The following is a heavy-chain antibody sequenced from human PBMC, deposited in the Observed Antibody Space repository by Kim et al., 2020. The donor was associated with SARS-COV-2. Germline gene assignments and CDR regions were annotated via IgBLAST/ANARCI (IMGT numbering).Heavy chain of an antibody. V-gene: IGHV3-21*01. CDR1: GFTFSNYN. J-gene: IGHJ6*03. CDR3: ARGHYDILTLLEDYYVDV. Sequence: GGSLRLSCAASGFTFSNYNMHWVRQAPGKGLEWVSSISSSSSYIYYADSLKGRFTVSRDNAENSLSLQINSLRAEDTAVYYCARGHYDILTLLEDYYVDVWGKGTTVTVSS. CDR2: ISSSSSYI. D-gene: IGHD3-9*01.